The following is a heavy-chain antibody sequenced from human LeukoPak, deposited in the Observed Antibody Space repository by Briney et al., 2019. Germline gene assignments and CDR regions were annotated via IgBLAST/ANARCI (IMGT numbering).Heavy chain of an antibody. CDR1: GFTFTNHW. V-gene: IGHV3-74*01. CDR3: AKDALGAAAGRTHLFDY. D-gene: IGHD6-13*01. CDR2: INSDGRIT. Sequence: PGGSLRLSCAASGFTFTNHWMHWLRQAPGKGLVWVSRINSDGRITNYADSVEGRFTISRDNAKNTLYLQMNSLRAEDTAVYYCAKDALGAAAGRTHLFDYWGQGTLVTVSS. J-gene: IGHJ4*02.